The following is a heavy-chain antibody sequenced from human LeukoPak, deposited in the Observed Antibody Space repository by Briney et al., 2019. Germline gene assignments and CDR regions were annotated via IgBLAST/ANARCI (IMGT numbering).Heavy chain of an antibody. CDR3: AKLEQTFDFHY. D-gene: IGHD1/OR15-1a*01. CDR2: INPKSGGT. V-gene: IGHV1-2*02. Sequence: GASGTVSCKTSGYIFTAYYMHWVRQAPGQGLEWMGWINPKSGGTNYAQKFQGRVTMTRDTSISTAFMELSRLKSDDTAVYYCAKLEQTFDFHYWGQGTLVTVSS. CDR1: GYIFTAYY. J-gene: IGHJ4*02.